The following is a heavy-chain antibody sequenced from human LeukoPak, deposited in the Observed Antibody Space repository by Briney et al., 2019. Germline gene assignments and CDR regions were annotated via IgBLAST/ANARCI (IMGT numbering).Heavy chain of an antibody. CDR1: GYSFTSYW. D-gene: IGHD4-23*01. CDR2: IYPGDSDT. CDR3: ARRVTPDAFDI. V-gene: IGHV5-51*01. Sequence: GESLKISCKGSGYSFTSYWIGWVRQMPGKGLEWMGIIYPGDSDTRYSPSFQGQVTISTDKSINTAYLQWSSLKASDTAIYYCARRVTPDAFDIWAQGTMVTVSS. J-gene: IGHJ3*02.